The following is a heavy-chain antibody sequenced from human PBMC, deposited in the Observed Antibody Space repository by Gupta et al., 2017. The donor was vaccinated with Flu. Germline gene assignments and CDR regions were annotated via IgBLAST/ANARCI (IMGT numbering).Heavy chain of an antibody. V-gene: IGHV1-3*01. CDR3: ARDREAALPKYYYYYGMDV. D-gene: IGHD1-26*01. CDR2: INAGNGNT. CDR1: GYTFTSYA. Sequence: QVQLVQSGAEVKKPGASVKVSCKASGYTFTSYAMHWVRQAPGQRLEWMGWINAGNGNTKYSQKFQGRVTITRDTSASTAYMELSSLRSEDTAVYYCARDREAALPKYYYYYGMDVWGQGTTVTVSS. J-gene: IGHJ6*02.